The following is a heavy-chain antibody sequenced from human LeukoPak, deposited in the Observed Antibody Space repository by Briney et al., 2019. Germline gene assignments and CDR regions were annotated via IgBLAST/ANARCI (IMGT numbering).Heavy chain of an antibody. J-gene: IGHJ4*02. CDR1: GFTFSSYG. D-gene: IGHD5-24*01. CDR2: ISYDGSNK. Sequence: GGSLRLSCAASGFTFSSYGMHWVRQALGKGLEWVAVISYDGSNKYYADSVKGRFTISRDNSKNTLYLQMNSLRAEDTAVYYCANPGGPYEMATTLSYWGQGTLVTVSS. CDR3: ANPGGPYEMATTLSY. V-gene: IGHV3-30*18.